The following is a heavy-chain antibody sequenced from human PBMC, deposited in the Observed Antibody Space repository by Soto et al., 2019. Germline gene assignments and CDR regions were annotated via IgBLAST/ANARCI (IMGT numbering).Heavy chain of an antibody. CDR2: IYYSGST. V-gene: IGHV4-59*01. D-gene: IGHD4-17*01. CDR1: GGSISSYY. Sequence: KPSETLSLTXTVSGGSISSYYWSWIRQPPGKGLEWIGYIYYSGSTNYNPSLKSRVTISVDTSKNQFSLKLSSVTAADTAVYYCARGVVYGDYVFDYWGQGTLVTVSS. J-gene: IGHJ4*02. CDR3: ARGVVYGDYVFDY.